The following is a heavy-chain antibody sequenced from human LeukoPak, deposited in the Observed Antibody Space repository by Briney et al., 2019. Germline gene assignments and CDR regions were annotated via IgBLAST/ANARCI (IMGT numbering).Heavy chain of an antibody. J-gene: IGHJ4*02. Sequence: GGSLRLSCAASGFTFSGYWMSWVRQAPGKGLEGVANIKEDGSETWYVDSVKGRFTISRDNAKKSVFLQMNSLRGEDTAVYYCARGSGWYNGFDYWGQGTLVTVSS. V-gene: IGHV3-7*04. CDR3: ARGSGWYNGFDY. CDR2: IKEDGSET. D-gene: IGHD6-19*01. CDR1: GFTFSGYW.